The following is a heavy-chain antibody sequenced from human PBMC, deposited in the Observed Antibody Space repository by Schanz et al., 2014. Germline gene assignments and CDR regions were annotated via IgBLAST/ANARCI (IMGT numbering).Heavy chain of an antibody. D-gene: IGHD2-2*01. J-gene: IGHJ5*02. CDR2: ISQSGRT. Sequence: QVQLQQWGAGLLKPSETLSLTCAVYGGSFSGYFWSWTRQSPEKGLEWIGEISQSGRTTYNPSLRSRATITVDASKNQFFLKLSSVAAADAAVYYCARHLAESAAAAFDAWGQGTLVAVSS. CDR3: ARHLAESAAAAFDA. V-gene: IGHV4-34*01. CDR1: GGSFSGYF.